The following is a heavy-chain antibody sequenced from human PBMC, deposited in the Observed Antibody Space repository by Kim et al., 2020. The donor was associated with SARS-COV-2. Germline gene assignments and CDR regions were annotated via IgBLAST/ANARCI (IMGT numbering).Heavy chain of an antibody. CDR2: IFGGGSSI. D-gene: IGHD3-22*01. Sequence: GGSLRLSCAASGFTFSSYAMTWVRQAPGKGLEWVSLIFGGGSSIYYADSVKGRFTISRDNSKNTLYLQMNSLRDEDTAVYYCAKTGWSSAYHPVYWGQGT. CDR3: AKTGWSSAYHPVY. V-gene: IGHV3-23*03. J-gene: IGHJ4*02. CDR1: GFTFSSYA.